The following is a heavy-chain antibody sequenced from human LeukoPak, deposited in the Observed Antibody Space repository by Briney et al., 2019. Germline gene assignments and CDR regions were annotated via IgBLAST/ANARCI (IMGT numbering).Heavy chain of an antibody. D-gene: IGHD2-2*01. CDR1: GYTFTDYY. CDR3: ARDHCTSSGCYEYYYYGVDV. Sequence: ASVKVSCKASGYTFTDYYIQWVRKAPGQGLEWMGWINPNSAGTNSAQKFQGRVTMTRDTSVSTAYMELSRLRSDDTAVYYCARDHCTSSGCYEYYYYGVDVWGQGTTVTVSS. J-gene: IGHJ6*02. CDR2: INPNSAGT. V-gene: IGHV1-2*02.